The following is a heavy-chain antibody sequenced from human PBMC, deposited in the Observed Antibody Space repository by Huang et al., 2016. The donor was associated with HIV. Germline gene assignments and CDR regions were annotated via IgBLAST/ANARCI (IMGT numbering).Heavy chain of an antibody. Sequence: QLQLQESGPGQVKPSETLSLTCTVSGDFISSTNYYWGWIRQSPGKGLEWVGSVYQSGSTNYHPSLKSGVTLSVDTSRNQFSLRLNSVTAADTAVYYCASQHIGAAATWFWGRGTQVAVSS. D-gene: IGHD6-13*01. J-gene: IGHJ4*02. CDR3: ASQHIGAAATWF. V-gene: IGHV4-39*01. CDR1: GDFISSTNYY. CDR2: VYQSGST.